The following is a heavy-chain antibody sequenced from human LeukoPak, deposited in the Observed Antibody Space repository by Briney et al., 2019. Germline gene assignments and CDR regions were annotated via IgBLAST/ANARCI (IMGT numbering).Heavy chain of an antibody. CDR2: ISTSSSYI. CDR3: ARAGYSSTWYVAFDI. V-gene: IGHV3-21*01. D-gene: IGHD6-13*01. J-gene: IGHJ3*02. CDR1: GFTFSDYS. Sequence: PGGSLRLSCAASGFTFSDYSMNWVRQAPGKGLEWVSSISTSSSYIYYADSVKGRFTISRDNAKNSLYLQMNSLRAEDTAVYYCARAGYSSTWYVAFDIWGQGTMVTVSS.